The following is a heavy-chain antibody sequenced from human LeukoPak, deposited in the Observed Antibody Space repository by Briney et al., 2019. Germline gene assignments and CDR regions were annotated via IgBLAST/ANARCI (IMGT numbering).Heavy chain of an antibody. D-gene: IGHD4-17*01. CDR2: ITGSGGST. Sequence: GGSLRLSCAASGFTFSSYAMSWVRQAPGKGLEWVSGITGSGGSTYYADSVKGRFSVSRDNSQNTVFLHMNSLRADDTALYYCSKDPNGDYVGAFDMWGPGTMVTVSS. CDR1: GFTFSSYA. V-gene: IGHV3-23*01. J-gene: IGHJ3*02. CDR3: SKDPNGDYVGAFDM.